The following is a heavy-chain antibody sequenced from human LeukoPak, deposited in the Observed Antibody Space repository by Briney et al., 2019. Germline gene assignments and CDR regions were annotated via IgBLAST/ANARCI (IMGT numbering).Heavy chain of an antibody. J-gene: IGHJ4*02. CDR2: MYHSGSS. CDR3: ARLLRSRDGYNYFVY. Sequence: SETLSLTCDVSDFSISSGYFWGWIRQPPGKGLEWIGSMYHSGSSYYNPSLKSRVSFSVDTSKNQFSLKLRSVTAADTAVYYCARLLRSRDGYNYFVYWGQGTLVTVSS. V-gene: IGHV4-38-2*01. CDR1: DFSISSGYF. D-gene: IGHD5-24*01.